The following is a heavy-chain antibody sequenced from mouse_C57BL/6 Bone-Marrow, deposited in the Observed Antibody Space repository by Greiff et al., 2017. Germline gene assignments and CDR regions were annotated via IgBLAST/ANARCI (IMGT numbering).Heavy chain of an antibody. CDR2: ISSGGSYT. Sequence: EVKLMESGGDLVKPGGSLKLSCAASGFTFSSYGMSWVRQTPDKRLEWVATISSGGSYTYYPDSVKGRFTISRDNAKHTLYLQMSSLKSEDTAMYYCARLKGYFDYWGQGTTLTVSS. CDR1: GFTFSSYG. J-gene: IGHJ2*01. D-gene: IGHD1-3*01. V-gene: IGHV5-6*01. CDR3: ARLKGYFDY.